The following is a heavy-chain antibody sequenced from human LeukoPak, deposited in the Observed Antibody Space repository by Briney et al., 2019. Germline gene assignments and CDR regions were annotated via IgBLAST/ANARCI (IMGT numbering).Heavy chain of an antibody. CDR2: ISYDGSNK. D-gene: IGHD3-10*02. CDR1: GFTFSSYG. CDR3: AKGPDSERIQLFGFAFDI. Sequence: GGSLRLSCAASGFTFSSYGMHWVRQAPGKGLEWVAVISYDGSNKYYADSVKGRFTISRDNSKNTLYLQMNSLRAEDTAVYYCAKGPDSERIQLFGFAFDIWGQGTMVTVSS. V-gene: IGHV3-30*18. J-gene: IGHJ3*02.